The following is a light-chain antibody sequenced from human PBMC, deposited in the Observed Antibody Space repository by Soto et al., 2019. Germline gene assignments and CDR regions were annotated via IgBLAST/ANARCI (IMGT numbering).Light chain of an antibody. J-gene: IGKJ4*01. V-gene: IGKV3-20*01. CDR3: HQYEHWPLT. Sequence: EIVLTQSPGTLSLSPGEIAVLCCRASQSVSSRYLAWYQQKPGQAPRLLIYGASSRATGIPDRFSGSGSGTDFTLTISSLQSEDFALYFCHQYEHWPLTFGGGTKVDIK. CDR1: QSVSSRY. CDR2: GAS.